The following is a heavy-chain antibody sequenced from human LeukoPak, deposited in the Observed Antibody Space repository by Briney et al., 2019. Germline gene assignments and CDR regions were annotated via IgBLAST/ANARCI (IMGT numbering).Heavy chain of an antibody. Sequence: GGSLRLSCSASGFTFSSYGMHWVRQAPGKGLEWVAVIWYGGSNKYYADSVKGRFTISRDNSKNTLYLQMNSLRAEDTAVYYCARVPFYYYGSGAGAFDIWGQGTMVTVS. CDR1: GFTFSSYG. D-gene: IGHD3-10*01. CDR3: ARVPFYYYGSGAGAFDI. J-gene: IGHJ3*02. V-gene: IGHV3-33*08. CDR2: IWYGGSNK.